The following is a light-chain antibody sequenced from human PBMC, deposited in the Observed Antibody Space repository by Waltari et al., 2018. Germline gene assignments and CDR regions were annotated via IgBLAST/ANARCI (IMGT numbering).Light chain of an antibody. CDR2: QDS. V-gene: IGLV3-1*01. Sequence: SYELTQPPSVSVSPGQTASITCSGDKLGDKYACWYQQKPGQSPVLVIYQDSKRPSGIPERFSGSNSGNTATLTISGTQAMDEADYYCQAWDSFVVFGGGPKLTVL. CDR3: QAWDSFVV. J-gene: IGLJ2*01. CDR1: KLGDKY.